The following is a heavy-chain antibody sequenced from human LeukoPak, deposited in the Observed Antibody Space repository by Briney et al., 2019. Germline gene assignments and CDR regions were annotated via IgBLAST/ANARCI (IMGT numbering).Heavy chain of an antibody. J-gene: IGHJ1*01. CDR2: IIPIFGTA. Sequence: AASVMVSCKASGGTFSSYAISWVRQAPGQGLEWMGGIIPIFGTANYAQKFQGRVTITADESTSTAYMELSSLRSEDTAVYYCASWGYCGGDCYSGEYFQHWGQGTLVTVSS. CDR3: ASWGYCGGDCYSGEYFQH. D-gene: IGHD2-21*01. CDR1: GGTFSSYA. V-gene: IGHV1-69*13.